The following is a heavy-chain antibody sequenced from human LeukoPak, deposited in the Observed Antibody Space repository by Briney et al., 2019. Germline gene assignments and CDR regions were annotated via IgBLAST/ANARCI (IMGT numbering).Heavy chain of an antibody. CDR1: GFTFSSYW. D-gene: IGHD5-18*01. V-gene: IGHV3-7*01. J-gene: IGHJ4*02. CDR3: ARAADTAMVQAWFGY. CDR2: IKQDGSEK. Sequence: PGGSLRLSCAASGFTFSSYWMSWVRQAPGKRLEWVANIKQDGSEKYYVDSVKGRFTISRDNAKNSLYLQMNSLRAEDTAVYYCARAADTAMVQAWFGYWGQGTLVTVSS.